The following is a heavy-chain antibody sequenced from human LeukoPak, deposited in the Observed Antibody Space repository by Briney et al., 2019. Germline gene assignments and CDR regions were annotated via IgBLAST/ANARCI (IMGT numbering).Heavy chain of an antibody. CDR3: ARVWVQSITGGFDY. V-gene: IGHV1-18*01. CDR1: GYTFTSYG. Sequence: ASVKVSCKASGYTFTSYGISWVRQAPGQGLEWMGWISAYNGNTNYAQKLQGRVTMTTDTSTSTAYMELSSLRSEDTAVYYCARVWVQSITGGFDYWGQGTLVTVSS. CDR2: ISAYNGNT. D-gene: IGHD1-14*01. J-gene: IGHJ4*02.